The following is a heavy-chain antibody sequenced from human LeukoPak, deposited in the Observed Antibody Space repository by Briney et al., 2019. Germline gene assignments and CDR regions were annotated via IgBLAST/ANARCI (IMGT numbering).Heavy chain of an antibody. CDR3: AKLIPSGSYYDYFDY. CDR1: GFTFSSYA. V-gene: IGHV3-30-3*02. D-gene: IGHD1-26*01. CDR2: ISYDGSNK. J-gene: IGHJ4*02. Sequence: GGSLRLSCAASGFTFSSYAMHWVRQAPGKGLEWVAVISYDGSNKYYADSVKGRFTISRDNSKNTLYLQMNSLRAEDTAVYYCAKLIPSGSYYDYFDYWGQGTLVTVSS.